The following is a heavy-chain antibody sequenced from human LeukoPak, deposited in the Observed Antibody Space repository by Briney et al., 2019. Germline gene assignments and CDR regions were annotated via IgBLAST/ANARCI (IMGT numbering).Heavy chain of an antibody. V-gene: IGHV4-34*01. CDR2: INHSGCT. D-gene: IGHD2-2*01. CDR3: ARGQRRQGYCSNTSCYGYYYYYMDV. J-gene: IGHJ6*03. Sequence: SETLSLTCAVYGGSFSGYYWSWIRQPPGKGLEWIGEINHSGCTNYNPSLKSRVTISVDTSKNQFSLKLTSVTAADTAVYYCARGQRRQGYCSNTSCYGYYYYYMDVWDKGTTVTVSS. CDR1: GGSFSGYY.